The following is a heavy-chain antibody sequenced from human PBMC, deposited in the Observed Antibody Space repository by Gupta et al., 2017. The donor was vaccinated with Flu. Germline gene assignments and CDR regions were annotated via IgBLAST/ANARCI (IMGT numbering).Heavy chain of an antibody. CDR1: GVTFSDYY. J-gene: IGHJ6*03. D-gene: IGHD3-9*01. CDR2: ISSSGSTI. CDR3: ARDSTHFDWLLYDYYYYMDV. Sequence: QVQLVESGGGLVKPGGSLRLSCAASGVTFSDYYNSWIRQASRKGREWVSYISSSGSTIYYADSVKGRFTISRDNAKNSLYLQMNSLRAEDTAVYYCARDSTHFDWLLYDYYYYMDVWGKGTTVTVSS. V-gene: IGHV3-11*01.